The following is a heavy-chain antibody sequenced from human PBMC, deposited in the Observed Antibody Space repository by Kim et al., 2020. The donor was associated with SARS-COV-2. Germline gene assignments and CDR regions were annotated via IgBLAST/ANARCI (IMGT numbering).Heavy chain of an antibody. J-gene: IGHJ4*02. CDR3: ARDSTAAAGFDY. Sequence: YYNPSLKSRVTISVDTSKNQFSLKLSSVTAADTAVYYCARDSTAAAGFDYWGQGTLVTVSS. D-gene: IGHD6-13*01. V-gene: IGHV4-31*02.